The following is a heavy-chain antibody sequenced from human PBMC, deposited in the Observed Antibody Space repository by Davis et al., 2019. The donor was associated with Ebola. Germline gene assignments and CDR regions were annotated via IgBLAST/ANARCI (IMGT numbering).Heavy chain of an antibody. CDR1: GFTFSSYS. CDR2: ISYDGSNK. V-gene: IGHV3-30*18. CDR3: AKDYCDY. D-gene: IGHD2-21*02. Sequence: GGSLRLSCAASGFTFSSYSMNWVRQAPGKGLEWVAVISYDGSNKYYADSVKGRFTISRDNSKNTLYLQMNSLRAEDTAVYYCAKDYCDYWGQGTLVTVSS. J-gene: IGHJ4*02.